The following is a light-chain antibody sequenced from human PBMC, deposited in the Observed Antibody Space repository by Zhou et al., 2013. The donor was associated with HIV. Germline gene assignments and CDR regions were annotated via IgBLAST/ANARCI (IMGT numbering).Light chain of an antibody. V-gene: IGKV1-5*03. J-gene: IGKJ1*01. CDR1: ESISTW. CDR2: KAS. CDR3: QQYHSYWT. Sequence: DIQMTQSPSTLSASVGDRVTITCRASESISTWLAWYQQKPGKAPKLLIYKASRLEGGVPSRFSGSGSGTEFTLTISSLQPDDFATYYCQQYHSYWTFGQGTKVEIK.